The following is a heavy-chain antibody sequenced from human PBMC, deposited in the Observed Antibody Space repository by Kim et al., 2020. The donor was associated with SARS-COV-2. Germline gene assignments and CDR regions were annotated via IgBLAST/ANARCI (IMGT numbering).Heavy chain of an antibody. J-gene: IGHJ4*02. CDR3: ARRADYDSSGYSNFDY. D-gene: IGHD3-22*01. V-gene: IGHV4-39*01. Sequence: SLKSRVTLSVDTSKNQFSLKLSSVTAADTAVYYCARRADYDSSGYSNFDYWGQGTLVTVSS.